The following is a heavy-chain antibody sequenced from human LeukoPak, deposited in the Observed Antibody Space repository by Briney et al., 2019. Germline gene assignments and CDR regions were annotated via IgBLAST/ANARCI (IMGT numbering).Heavy chain of an antibody. CDR2: ISSSSSYI. J-gene: IGHJ4*02. CDR3: ARLNELWFGELFNSYYFDY. Sequence: GGSPRLSCAASGFTFSSYSMNWVRQAPGKGLEWVSSISSSSSYIYYADSVKGRFTISRDNAKNSLYLQMNSLRAEDTAVYYCARLNELWFGELFNSYYFDYWGQGTLVTVSS. D-gene: IGHD3-10*01. CDR1: GFTFSSYS. V-gene: IGHV3-21*01.